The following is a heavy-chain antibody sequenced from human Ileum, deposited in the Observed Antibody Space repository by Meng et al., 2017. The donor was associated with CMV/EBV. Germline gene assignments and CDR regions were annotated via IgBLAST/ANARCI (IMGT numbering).Heavy chain of an antibody. Sequence: SVKVSCKASGGTLSTYTISWVRQAPGQGLEWMGGIIPIFGTANYAQKFQGRVTITTDESTSTAYMELSSLRSEDTAVYYCARGRIAAAGHYYYGMDVWGQGTTVTVSS. J-gene: IGHJ6*02. CDR3: ARGRIAAAGHYYYGMDV. D-gene: IGHD6-13*01. V-gene: IGHV1-69*05. CDR2: IIPIFGTA. CDR1: GGTLSTYT.